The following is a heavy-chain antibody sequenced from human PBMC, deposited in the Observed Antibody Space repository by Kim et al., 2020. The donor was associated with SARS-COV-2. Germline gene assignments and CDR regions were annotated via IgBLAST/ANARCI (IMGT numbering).Heavy chain of an antibody. D-gene: IGHD2-2*01. CDR1: GFTFSSYS. V-gene: IGHV3-21*01. CDR2: ISSSSSYI. J-gene: IGHJ6*02. Sequence: GGSLRLSCAASGFTFSSYSMNWVRQAPGKGLEWVSSISSSSSYIYYADSVKGRFTISRDNAKNSLYLQMNSLRAEDTAVYYCARELVVPAVTTNYYYGMDVWGQGTTVTVSS. CDR3: ARELVVPAVTTNYYYGMDV.